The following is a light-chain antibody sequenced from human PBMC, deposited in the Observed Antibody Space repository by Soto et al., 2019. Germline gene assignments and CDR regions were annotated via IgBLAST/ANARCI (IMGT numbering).Light chain of an antibody. CDR1: TSDIAGYNY. J-gene: IGLJ1*01. Sequence: QSALAQPASVSGSPGQSITISCTGTTSDIAGYNYVSWYQQHPGKAPKLLIYEVTSRASGVSHRLSGSKSGNTASLTISGLQAEDEAEYYCNSYTSASFYVFGTGTKVTVL. V-gene: IGLV2-14*01. CDR2: EVT. CDR3: NSYTSASFYV.